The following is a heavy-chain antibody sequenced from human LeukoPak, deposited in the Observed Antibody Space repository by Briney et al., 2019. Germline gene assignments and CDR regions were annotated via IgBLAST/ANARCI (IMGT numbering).Heavy chain of an antibody. Sequence: SETLSLTCAVYGGSFSGDYWSWIRQPPGKGLEWIGEINHSGSTNYNPSLKSRVTISLDTSKNQFSLKLSSVTAADTAVYYCAKHLRRRFFSKTLGFDPWGQGTLVTVSS. D-gene: IGHD3-3*01. CDR2: INHSGST. CDR3: AKHLRRRFFSKTLGFDP. CDR1: GGSFSGDY. J-gene: IGHJ5*02. V-gene: IGHV4-34*01.